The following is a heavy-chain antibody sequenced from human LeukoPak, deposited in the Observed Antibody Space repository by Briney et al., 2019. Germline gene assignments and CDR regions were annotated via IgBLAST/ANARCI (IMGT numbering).Heavy chain of an antibody. Sequence: GGSLRLSCAASGFTFSSYSMNWVRQAPGKGLEWISYISSDSSTTYYADSVRGRFTISRDNAKNSLYLHMTSLRDEDTAVYYCARVATIFDCWGQGTLVTVSS. CDR1: GFTFSSYS. J-gene: IGHJ4*02. CDR2: ISSDSSTT. D-gene: IGHD5-12*01. CDR3: ARVATIFDC. V-gene: IGHV3-48*02.